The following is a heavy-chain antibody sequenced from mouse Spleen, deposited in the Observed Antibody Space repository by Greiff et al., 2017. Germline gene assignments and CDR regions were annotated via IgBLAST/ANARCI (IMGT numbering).Heavy chain of an antibody. CDR1: GFTFTDYY. CDR2: IRNKANGYTT. Sequence: VQLKESGGGLVQPGGSLRLSCATSGFTFTDYYMSWVRQPPGKALEWLGFIRNKANGYTTEYSASVKGRFTISRDNSQSILYLQMNTLRAEDSDTYYCARGHLANWAHFDYWGQGTTLTVSS. V-gene: IGHV7-3*02. D-gene: IGHD4-1*01. J-gene: IGHJ2*01. CDR3: ARGHLANWAHFDY.